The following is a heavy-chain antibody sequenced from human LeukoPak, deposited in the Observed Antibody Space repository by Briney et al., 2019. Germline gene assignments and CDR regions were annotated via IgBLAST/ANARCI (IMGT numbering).Heavy chain of an antibody. D-gene: IGHD6-13*01. V-gene: IGHV3-66*01. Sequence: GESLRLSCAASGFTVSEHDMSWVRQAPGKGLERVSVVYSGGSPYYADSVKGRFTISRDISKNTLYLQVNSLRVEDTPLYYCAGAPGSTWYFDSWGHGTLVTVSS. J-gene: IGHJ4*01. CDR2: VYSGGSP. CDR3: AGAPGSTWYFDS. CDR1: GFTVSEHD.